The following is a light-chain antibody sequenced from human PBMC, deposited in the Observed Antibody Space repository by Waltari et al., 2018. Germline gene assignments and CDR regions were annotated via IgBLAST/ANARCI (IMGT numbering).Light chain of an antibody. CDR3: QQYNTYSS. CDR1: QSISDW. CDR2: KAS. J-gene: IGKJ2*01. V-gene: IGKV1-5*03. Sequence: DIQMTQSPSSLSASVGDRVTITCRASQSISDWLAWYQQKPGKAPILLIYKASILKSGVPSRFSGSGSATQFTLTISRLQPGDFATYYCQQYNTYSSFGQGTKLEIE.